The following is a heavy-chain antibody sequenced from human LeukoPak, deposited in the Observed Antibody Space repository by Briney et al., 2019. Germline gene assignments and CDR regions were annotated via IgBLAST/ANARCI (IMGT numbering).Heavy chain of an antibody. CDR2: IYSSGII. J-gene: IGHJ4*02. D-gene: IGHD3-3*01. V-gene: IGHV4-4*07. Sequence: SETLSLTCTVSGGSISSYYWSWTRQPAGKAPEWIGRIYSSGIINYNPSLKSRVTMSLDNSKNQLSLKLSYVTAADTAVYYCARDTGKSGYPDYWGQGTLVTVSS. CDR1: GGSISSYY. CDR3: ARDTGKSGYPDY.